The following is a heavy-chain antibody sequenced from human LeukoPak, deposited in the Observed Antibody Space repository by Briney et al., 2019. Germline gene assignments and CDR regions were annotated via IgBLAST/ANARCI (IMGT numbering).Heavy chain of an antibody. CDR3: AREVPYQYYDFWSASFDGGYYGMDV. J-gene: IGHJ6*02. Sequence: AGGSLRLSCAASGFTFSSYGMHWVRQAPGKGLEWVAVIWYDGSNKYYADSVKGRFTISRDNSKNTLYLQMNSLRAEDTAVYYCAREVPYQYYDFWSASFDGGYYGMDVWGQGTTVTVSS. V-gene: IGHV3-33*01. CDR1: GFTFSSYG. CDR2: IWYDGSNK. D-gene: IGHD3-3*01.